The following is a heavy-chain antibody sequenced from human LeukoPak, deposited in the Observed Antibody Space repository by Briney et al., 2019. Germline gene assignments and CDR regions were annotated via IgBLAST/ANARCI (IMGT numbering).Heavy chain of an antibody. CDR1: GFTFSSYS. Sequence: GGSLRLSCAASGFTFSSYSMNWVRQAPGKGLEWVSYISSSGSTIYYADSVKGRFTISRDNAKNSLYLQMNSLRDEDTAVYYCARGEFTMVRGGSVFDYWGQGTLVTVSS. J-gene: IGHJ4*02. D-gene: IGHD3-10*01. CDR3: ARGEFTMVRGGSVFDY. CDR2: ISSSGSTI. V-gene: IGHV3-48*02.